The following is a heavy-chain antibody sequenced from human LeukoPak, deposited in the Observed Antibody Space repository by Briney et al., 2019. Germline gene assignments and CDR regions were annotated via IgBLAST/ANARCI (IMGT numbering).Heavy chain of an antibody. J-gene: IGHJ6*02. Sequence: GASVKVSCKASGYTFTSYYMHWVRQAPGQGLEWMGWINPNSGGTNYAQKFQGRVTMTRDTSISTAYMELSRLRSDDTAVYYCARVQIAAAGSYYYYGMDVWGQGTTVTVSS. CDR2: INPNSGGT. D-gene: IGHD6-13*01. CDR3: ARVQIAAAGSYYYYGMDV. CDR1: GYTFTSYY. V-gene: IGHV1-2*02.